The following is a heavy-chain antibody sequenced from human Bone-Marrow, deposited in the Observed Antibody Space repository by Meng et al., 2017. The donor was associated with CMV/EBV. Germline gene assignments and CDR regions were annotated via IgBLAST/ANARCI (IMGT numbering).Heavy chain of an antibody. V-gene: IGHV3-30*04. CDR1: GFTFSSYA. Sequence: GGSLRLSCAASGFTFSSYAMHWVRQAPGKGLEWVAVISYDGSNKYYADSVKGRFTISRDNSKNTLYLQMNSLRAEDTALYYCARLTYVVAAFWTGYSPYYFDYRGQGTLVTVSS. D-gene: IGHD3/OR15-3a*01. J-gene: IGHJ4*02. CDR2: ISYDGSNK. CDR3: ARLTYVVAAFWTGYSPYYFDY.